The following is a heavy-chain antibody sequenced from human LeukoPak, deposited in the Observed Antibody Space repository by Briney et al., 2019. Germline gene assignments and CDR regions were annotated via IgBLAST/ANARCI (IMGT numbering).Heavy chain of an antibody. Sequence: ASVKVSCKASGYPFTTYYIHWVRQAPGQGLEWMGCINPKNGDSKYAQKFQGRVTMTRATSIATAYMEVSRLTSDDTAVYFCARAGYDYGDSSDFWGQGTLVTVSS. CDR2: INPKNGDS. J-gene: IGHJ4*02. V-gene: IGHV1-2*02. D-gene: IGHD4-17*01. CDR1: GYPFTTYY. CDR3: ARAGYDYGDSSDF.